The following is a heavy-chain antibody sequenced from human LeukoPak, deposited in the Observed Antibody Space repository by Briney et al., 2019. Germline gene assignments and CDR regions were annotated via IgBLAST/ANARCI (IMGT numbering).Heavy chain of an antibody. V-gene: IGHV4-59*02. J-gene: IGHJ4*02. CDR1: GGSVSGYY. CDR2: IHYSGST. Sequence: SETLSLTCTVSGGSVSGYYWSWIRQPPGKGLEWIGYIHYSGSTNYNPSLKSRVTISVDTSKNQFSLKLSSVTAADTAIYYCARGGSKQWLVDDSWGQGTLVTVSS. D-gene: IGHD6-19*01. CDR3: ARGGSKQWLVDDS.